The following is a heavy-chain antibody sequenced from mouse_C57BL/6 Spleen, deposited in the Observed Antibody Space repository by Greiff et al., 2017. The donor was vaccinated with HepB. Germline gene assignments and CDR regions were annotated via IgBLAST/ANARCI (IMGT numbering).Heavy chain of an antibody. CDR1: GYTFTSYW. CDR2: IDPSDSYT. D-gene: IGHD1-1*01. J-gene: IGHJ2*01. CDR3: ALSTTVVDLFDY. Sequence: QVQLQQSGAELVRPGTSVKLSCKASGYTFTSYWMHWVKQRPGQGLEWIGVIDPSDSYTNYNQKFKGKATLTVDTSSSTAYMQLSSLTSEDSAVYYCALSTTVVDLFDYWGQGTTLTVSS. V-gene: IGHV1-59*01.